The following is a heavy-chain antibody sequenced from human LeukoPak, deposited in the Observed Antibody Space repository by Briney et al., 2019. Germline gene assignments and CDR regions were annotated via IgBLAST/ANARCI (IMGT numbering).Heavy chain of an antibody. J-gene: IGHJ4*02. CDR2: IYYSGST. V-gene: IGHV4-39*01. D-gene: IGHD6-19*01. CDR1: GGSISSSSYY. CDR3: ARHRIAEAGEMYYFDY. Sequence: SETLSLTCTVSGGSISSSSYYWGWIRQPPGKGLEWIGSIYYSGSTYYNPSLKSRVTISVDTSKNQFSLKLSSVTAADTAVYYCARHRIAEAGEMYYFDYWGQGTLVTVSS.